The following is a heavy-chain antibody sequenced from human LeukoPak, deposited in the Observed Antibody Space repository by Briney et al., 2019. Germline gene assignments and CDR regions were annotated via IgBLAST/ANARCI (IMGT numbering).Heavy chain of an antibody. D-gene: IGHD5-18*01. Sequence: GGSLRLSCAASAFTFSSYGMHWVRQAPGKGLEWVAVIWYDGSNKYYADSVKGRFTISRDNSKNTLYLQMNSLRAEDTAVYYCAKSDAVTPYYMDVWAKGPRSPSP. V-gene: IGHV3-33*06. CDR3: AKSDAVTPYYMDV. CDR1: AFTFSSYG. CDR2: IWYDGSNK. J-gene: IGHJ6*03.